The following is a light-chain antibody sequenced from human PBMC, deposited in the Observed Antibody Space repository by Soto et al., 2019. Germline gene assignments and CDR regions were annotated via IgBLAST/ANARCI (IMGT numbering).Light chain of an antibody. V-gene: IGLV2-14*01. CDR1: SSDIGASKF. CDR3: SSRTSTSTDV. J-gene: IGLJ1*01. Sequence: QSALTQPASVSGSPGQSITISCTGTSSDIGASKFVSWYQQHPGKAPKLMISEVANRPSGVPDRFSGSTSGNTASLTISGLQAEDEADYYCSSRTSTSTDVFGPGTKLTVL. CDR2: EVA.